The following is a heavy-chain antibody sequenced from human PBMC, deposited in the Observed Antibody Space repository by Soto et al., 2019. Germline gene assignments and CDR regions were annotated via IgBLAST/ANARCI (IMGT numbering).Heavy chain of an antibody. V-gene: IGHV3-23*01. CDR2: IRGSGGST. Sequence: EVQLLESGGGLVQPGGSLRLSCAASGFTFSSYAMSWVRQAPGKGLEWVSAIRGSGGSTYYADSVKGRFTISRDNSKNALYLQMNILRAEDTAVYYSANDVGASEPHWGQGTLVTVSS. J-gene: IGHJ4*02. CDR3: ANDVGASEPH. CDR1: GFTFSSYA. D-gene: IGHD4-17*01.